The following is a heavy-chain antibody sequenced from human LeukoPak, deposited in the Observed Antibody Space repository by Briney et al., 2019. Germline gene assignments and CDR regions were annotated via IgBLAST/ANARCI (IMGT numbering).Heavy chain of an antibody. Sequence: GGSLRLSCAASGFTFSSYGMHWVRQAPGKGLEWVAVISYDGSNKYYADSVKGRFTISRDNSKNTLYLQMNSLRAEDTAVYYCASSGSYYYYYMDVWGKGTTATVSS. V-gene: IGHV3-30*03. D-gene: IGHD1-26*01. CDR3: ASSGSYYYYYMDV. J-gene: IGHJ6*03. CDR1: GFTFSSYG. CDR2: ISYDGSNK.